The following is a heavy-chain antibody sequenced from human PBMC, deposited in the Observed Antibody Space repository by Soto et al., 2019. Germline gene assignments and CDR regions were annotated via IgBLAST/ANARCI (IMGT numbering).Heavy chain of an antibody. D-gene: IGHD3-3*01. CDR3: ARAVYVYDFWSGFDY. Sequence: QVQLQESGPGLVKPSQTLSLTCTVSGGSISSGDYYWSWIRQPPGKGLEWIGYIYYSRSTYYNPSLKSRVTISVDTSKNQFSLKLSSVPAADTAVYYCARAVYVYDFWSGFDYWGQGTLVTVSS. CDR1: GGSISSGDYY. J-gene: IGHJ4*02. CDR2: IYYSRST. V-gene: IGHV4-30-4*01.